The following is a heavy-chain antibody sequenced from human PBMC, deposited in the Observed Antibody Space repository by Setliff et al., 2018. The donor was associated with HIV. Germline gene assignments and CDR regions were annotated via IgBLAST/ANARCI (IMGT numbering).Heavy chain of an antibody. CDR1: EFTFSSYA. V-gene: IGHV3-30*04. D-gene: IGHD2-8*01. CDR3: AALSVRTNPVYGVISTRFDP. CDR2: ISYDGSNK. Sequence: GGSLRLSCAASEFTFSSYAIHWVRQAPGKGLEWLAVISYDGSNKYYVDSVKGRFTISRDNAKNSLYLQMNGLRVDDTAVYYCAALSVRTNPVYGVISTRFDPWGQGSLVTVSS. J-gene: IGHJ5*02.